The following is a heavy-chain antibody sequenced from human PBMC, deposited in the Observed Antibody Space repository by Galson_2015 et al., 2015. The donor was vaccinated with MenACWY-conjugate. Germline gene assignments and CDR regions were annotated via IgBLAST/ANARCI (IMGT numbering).Heavy chain of an antibody. D-gene: IGHD5-24*01. CDR2: IYPGDSDT. CDR1: GYTFTTYW. V-gene: IGHV5-51*01. J-gene: IGHJ4*02. Sequence: QSGAEVKKPGESLKISCKGSGYTFTTYWIARVRQMPGKGLEWMGIIYPGDSDTRYSPSFQGLVTISADKSITTAYLQWSSLKASDTAIYYCARHRDGYTNDYWGQGTLVTVSS. CDR3: ARHRDGYTNDY.